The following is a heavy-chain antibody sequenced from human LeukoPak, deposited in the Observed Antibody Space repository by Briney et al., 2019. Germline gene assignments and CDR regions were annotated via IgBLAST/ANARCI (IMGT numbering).Heavy chain of an antibody. CDR2: INSDGSST. V-gene: IGHV3-74*01. D-gene: IGHD6-13*01. J-gene: IGHJ4*02. CDR3: AKAGYSHTPRHELNY. CDR1: GFTFSSYW. Sequence: GGSLRLSCAASGFTFSSYWMHWVRQAPGRGLVWVSRINSDGSSTSYADSVKGRFTISRDNSKNTLYLQMNSLRAEDTAVYYCAKAGYSHTPRHELNYWGQGTLVTVSS.